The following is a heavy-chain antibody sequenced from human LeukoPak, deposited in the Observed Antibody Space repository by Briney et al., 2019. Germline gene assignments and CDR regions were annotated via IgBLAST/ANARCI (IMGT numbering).Heavy chain of an antibody. D-gene: IGHD3-16*01. CDR3: AKDTTFGYYYYYMDV. J-gene: IGHJ6*03. CDR1: GFTFSNYA. CDR2: ISYDGINK. Sequence: GGSLRLSCAASGFTFSNYAMHWVRQAPGKGLEWVAVISYDGINKYYADSVKGRFTISRDNSKNTLYLQMNSLRAEDTAVYYCAKDTTFGYYYYYMDVWGKGTTVTISS. V-gene: IGHV3-30*04.